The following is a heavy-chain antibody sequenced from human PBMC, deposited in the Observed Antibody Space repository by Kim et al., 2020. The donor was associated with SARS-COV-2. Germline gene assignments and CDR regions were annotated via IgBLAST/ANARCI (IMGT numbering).Heavy chain of an antibody. V-gene: IGHV4-59*13. CDR3: ARELGGDNAFDI. J-gene: IGHJ3*02. D-gene: IGHD3-16*01. Sequence: SETLSLTCTVSGGSISSYYWSWIQQPPGKGLEWIGYIYYSGSTNYNPSLKSRVTISVDTSKNQFSLKLSSVTAADTAVYYCARELGGDNAFDIWGQGTMVTVSS. CDR1: GGSISSYY. CDR2: IYYSGST.